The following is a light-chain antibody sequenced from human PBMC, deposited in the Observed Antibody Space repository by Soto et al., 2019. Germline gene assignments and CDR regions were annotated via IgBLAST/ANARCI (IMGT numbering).Light chain of an antibody. J-gene: IGLJ1*01. CDR1: SSDIGAHNY. Sequence: QSVLAQPASVSGSPGQSITISCTGTSSDIGAHNYVSWYQQYPGKAPKLMIYGVTNRPSGVSNRFSGSKTGNTASLTISGLQAEDEVDYYCFSHRSGDSHVFGTGTKVTVL. CDR3: FSHRSGDSHV. CDR2: GVT. V-gene: IGLV2-14*01.